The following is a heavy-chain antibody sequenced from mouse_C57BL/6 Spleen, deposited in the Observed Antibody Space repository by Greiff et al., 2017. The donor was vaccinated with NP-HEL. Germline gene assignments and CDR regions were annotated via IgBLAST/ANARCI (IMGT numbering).Heavy chain of an antibody. CDR3: ARGVSGTSWFAY. Sequence: VQLQQSGPELVKPGASVKISSKASGYAFSSSWMNWVKQRPGKGLEWIGRIYPGDGDTNYNGKFKGKATLTADKSSSTAYMQLSSLTSEDSAVYFCARGVSGTSWFAYWGQGTLVTVSA. V-gene: IGHV1-82*01. D-gene: IGHD4-1*01. CDR1: GYAFSSSW. CDR2: IYPGDGDT. J-gene: IGHJ3*01.